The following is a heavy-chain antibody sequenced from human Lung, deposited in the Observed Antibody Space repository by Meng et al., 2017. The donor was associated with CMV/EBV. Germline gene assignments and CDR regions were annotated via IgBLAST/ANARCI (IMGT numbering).Heavy chain of an antibody. J-gene: IGHJ6*02. V-gene: IGHV5-51*01. Sequence: EXXKISXQGSGYSFASYWIGWVRQMPGKGLEWMGIIYPGDSDTRYSPSFEGQVTISADKSISTAYLQWSSLKASDTAMYYCTKSCGGDCYAQYYYYGMDVWXQGTTVTVSS. CDR2: IYPGDSDT. CDR3: TKSCGGDCYAQYYYYGMDV. CDR1: GYSFASYW. D-gene: IGHD2-21*01.